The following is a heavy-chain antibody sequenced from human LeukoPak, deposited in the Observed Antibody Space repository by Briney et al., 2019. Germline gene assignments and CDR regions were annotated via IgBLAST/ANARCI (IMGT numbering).Heavy chain of an antibody. D-gene: IGHD2-2*01. V-gene: IGHV4-59*08. Sequence: PSETLSLTCTVSGGSISSYYWSWIRQPPGKGLEWIGYIYYSGSTNYNPSLTSRVTISVDTSKNQFSLKLSSVTAADTAVYYCARHSTTAGTEYAFDIWGQGTMVTVSS. J-gene: IGHJ3*02. CDR3: ARHSTTAGTEYAFDI. CDR1: GGSISSYY. CDR2: IYYSGST.